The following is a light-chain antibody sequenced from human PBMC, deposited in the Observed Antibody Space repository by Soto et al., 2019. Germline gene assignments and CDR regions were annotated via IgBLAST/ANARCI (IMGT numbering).Light chain of an antibody. CDR3: ASYAGTKLFV. CDR1: SSDVGEENY. CDR2: EVS. J-gene: IGLJ7*01. V-gene: IGLV2-8*01. Sequence: QSALTQPPSASGSPGQSVTITCSGTSSDVGEENYVSWYQQHPGKVPKLILYEVSKRPSGVPDRFSGSRSGNTASLTVSGLQAEDEADYYCASYAGTKLFVFGSGTQLTVL.